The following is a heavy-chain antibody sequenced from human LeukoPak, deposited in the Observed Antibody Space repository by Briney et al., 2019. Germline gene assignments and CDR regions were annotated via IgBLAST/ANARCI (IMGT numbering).Heavy chain of an antibody. V-gene: IGHV3-30-3*01. CDR2: ISYDGSNK. CDR1: GFNFSTYA. D-gene: IGHD2-2*01. CDR3: ARDAVAPADLGH. J-gene: IGHJ4*02. Sequence: GGSLRLSCAASGFNFSTYAMHWVRQAPGKGLDWMAVISYDGSNKYYADSVKGRFTISRGNSKNTLSLEMSSLRVEDTAMYYCARDAVAPADLGHWGQGTLVTISS.